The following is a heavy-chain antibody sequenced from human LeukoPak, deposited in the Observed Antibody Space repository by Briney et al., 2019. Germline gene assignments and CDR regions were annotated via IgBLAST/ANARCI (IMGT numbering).Heavy chain of an antibody. V-gene: IGHV3-7*01. CDR1: RFTFTNYS. J-gene: IGHJ4*02. CDR3: ARDTLGEGEDANYAVYYFDY. Sequence: GGSLRLSCAASRFTFTNYSMNWVRQAPGKGLEWVANIKQDGNERYYADSVKGRFTISRDNGKNSLDLQMNSLRADDTAVYYCARDTLGEGEDANYAVYYFDYWGQGTVVTVSS. D-gene: IGHD4/OR15-4a*01. CDR2: IKQDGNER.